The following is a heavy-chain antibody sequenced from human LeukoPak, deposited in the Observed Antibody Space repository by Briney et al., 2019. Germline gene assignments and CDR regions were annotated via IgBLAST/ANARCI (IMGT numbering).Heavy chain of an antibody. Sequence: GGSLRLSCAASGFTFSSYSMNWVRQAPGKGLEWVSSISSSSSYIYYADSVKGRFTISRDNAKNSLYLQMNSLRAEDTALYYCAKDYRSLEEYYFDTSGYCVDYWGQGALVTVSS. CDR3: AKDYRSLEEYYFDTSGYCVDY. D-gene: IGHD3-22*01. CDR1: GFTFSSYS. CDR2: ISSSSSYI. V-gene: IGHV3-21*04. J-gene: IGHJ4*02.